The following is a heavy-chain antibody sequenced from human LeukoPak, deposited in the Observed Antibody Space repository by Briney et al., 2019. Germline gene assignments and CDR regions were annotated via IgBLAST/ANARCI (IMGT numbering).Heavy chain of an antibody. V-gene: IGHV4-59*01. J-gene: IGHJ5*02. CDR2: IYYSGST. D-gene: IGHD2-2*01. Sequence: SETLSLTCTASGGSINSYYWSWIRQPPGKGLEWIGYIYYSGSTNYNPSLKSRVTISVDTSKNQFSLKLSSVTAADTAVYYCARGSSVPAAVWFDPWGQGTLVTVSS. CDR1: GGSINSYY. CDR3: ARGSSVPAAVWFDP.